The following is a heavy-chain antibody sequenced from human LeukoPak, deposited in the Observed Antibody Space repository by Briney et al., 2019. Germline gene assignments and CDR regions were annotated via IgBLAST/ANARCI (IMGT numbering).Heavy chain of an antibody. J-gene: IGHJ4*02. CDR1: GGTFSSYA. Sequence: ASVKVSCKASGGTFSSYAISWVRQAPGQGLEWMGRIIPILGIANYAQKFQGRVTITADKSTSTAYMELSSLRSEDTAVYYCARDGSYGDYLYYWGQGTLVTVSS. V-gene: IGHV1-69*04. D-gene: IGHD4-17*01. CDR2: IIPILGIA. CDR3: ARDGSYGDYLYY.